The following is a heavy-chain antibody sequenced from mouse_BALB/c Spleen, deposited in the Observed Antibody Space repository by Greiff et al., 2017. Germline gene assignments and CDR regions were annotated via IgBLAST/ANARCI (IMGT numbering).Heavy chain of an antibody. V-gene: IGHV3-1*02. CDR1: GYSITSGYS. D-gene: IGHD1-1*01. CDR2: IHYSGST. J-gene: IGHJ1*01. CDR3: AGGSSSYWYFDV. Sequence: DVKLQESGPDLVKPSQSLSLTCTVTGYSITSGYSWHWIRQFPGNKLEWMGYIHYSGSTNYNPSLKSRISITRDTSKNQFFLQLNSVTTEDTATYYCAGGSSSYWYFDVWGAGTTVTVSS.